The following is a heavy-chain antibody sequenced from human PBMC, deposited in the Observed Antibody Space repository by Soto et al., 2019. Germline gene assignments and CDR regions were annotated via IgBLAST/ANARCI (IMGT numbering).Heavy chain of an antibody. V-gene: IGHV1-2*04. J-gene: IGHJ6*02. D-gene: IGHD2-8*01. Sequence: ASVKVSCKASGYSXXXXXIHWVRQSPGQGLGWRGRINPKSGVTSTAQKFQGWVTMTTDTSISTASMELTRLTSDDTAIYYCARGDSTDCSNGVCSFFYNHDMDVWGQGTTVTVSS. CDR1: GYSXXXXX. CDR3: ARGDSTDCSNGVCSFFYNHDMDV. CDR2: INPKSGVT.